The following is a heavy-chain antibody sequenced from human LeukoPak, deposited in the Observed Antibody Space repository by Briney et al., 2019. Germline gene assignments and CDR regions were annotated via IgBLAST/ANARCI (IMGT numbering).Heavy chain of an antibody. J-gene: IGHJ3*02. CDR2: IIPIFGTA. Sequence: SVKVPCKASGGTFSSYAISWVRQAPGQWLEWMGGIIPIFGTANYAQKFQGRVTITADESTSTAYMELSSLRSEDTAVYYCARRGVAGHGTGAFDIWGQGTMVTVSS. V-gene: IGHV1-69*01. CDR1: GGTFSSYA. D-gene: IGHD6-19*01. CDR3: ARRGVAGHGTGAFDI.